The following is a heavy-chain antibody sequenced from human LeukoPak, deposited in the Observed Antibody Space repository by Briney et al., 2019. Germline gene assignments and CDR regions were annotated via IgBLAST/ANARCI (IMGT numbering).Heavy chain of an antibody. CDR1: GFTFSSYS. CDR3: ARIIAAAGTGSY. D-gene: IGHD6-13*01. Sequence: GGSLRLSCAASGFTFSSYSMNLVRQAPGKVLEWGSSISSSSSYIYYADSVKGRFTISRDNAKNSLYLQMNSLRAEDTAVYYCARIIAAAGTGSYWGQGTLVTVSS. V-gene: IGHV3-21*01. CDR2: ISSSSSYI. J-gene: IGHJ4*02.